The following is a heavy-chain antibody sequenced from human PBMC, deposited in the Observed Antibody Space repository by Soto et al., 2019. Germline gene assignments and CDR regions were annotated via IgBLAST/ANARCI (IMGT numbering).Heavy chain of an antibody. D-gene: IGHD3-22*01. Sequence: PSETLSLTCTVSGGSISSYYLSWIRQPAGEGLEWIGRIYTSGSTNYNPSLKSRVTMSVDTSKNQFSLKLSSVTAADTAVYYCARGPQYYYDSSGYYYRPHYFDYWGQGTLVTVSS. CDR3: ARGPQYYYDSSGYYYRPHYFDY. CDR1: GGSISSYY. CDR2: IYTSGST. V-gene: IGHV4-4*07. J-gene: IGHJ4*02.